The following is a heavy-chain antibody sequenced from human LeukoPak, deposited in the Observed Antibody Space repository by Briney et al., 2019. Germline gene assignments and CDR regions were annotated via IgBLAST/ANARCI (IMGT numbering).Heavy chain of an antibody. CDR3: AREHIAAAGTNWFDP. V-gene: IGHV3-30*04. CDR2: XSFDGNNK. D-gene: IGHD6-13*01. J-gene: IGHJ5*02. Sequence: RQAXGKXXEWVAXXSFDGNNKYYADSVKGRFTISRDNSKNTLYLQMNSLRPEDTAVYYCAREHIAAAGTNWFDPWGQGALVTVSS.